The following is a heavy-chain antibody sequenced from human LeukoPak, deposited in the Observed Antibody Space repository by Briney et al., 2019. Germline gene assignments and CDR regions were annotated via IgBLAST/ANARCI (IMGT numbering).Heavy chain of an antibody. CDR1: GFTFSSYW. J-gene: IGHJ4*02. V-gene: IGHV3-74*01. CDR3: PRGVSGYDGAYFFNY. Sequence: GGSLRLSCAASGFTFSSYWMHWVRQAPGKGLVWVSRMNGDGSDTNYADSVKGRFTISRDNAKNTLCLQMNSLRAEDTAVYYCPRGVSGYDGAYFFNYWGQGILVTVSS. D-gene: IGHD5-12*01. CDR2: MNGDGSDT.